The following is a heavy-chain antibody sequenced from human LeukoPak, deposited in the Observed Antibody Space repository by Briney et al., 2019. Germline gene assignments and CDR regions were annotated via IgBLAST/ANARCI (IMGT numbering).Heavy chain of an antibody. CDR3: AINYYVSSGPLGIGH. D-gene: IGHD3-22*01. CDR1: VYTFTGYY. J-gene: IGHJ4*02. Sequence: ASVKVACKASVYTFTGYYMHWVRQAPGQGLEWMGWINPDSGGTKSAQRFQGRVTMTRDTSISTAYMEVSRLRSDDTAVYYCAINYYVSSGPLGIGHWGQGTLVTVSS. V-gene: IGHV1-2*02. CDR2: INPDSGGT.